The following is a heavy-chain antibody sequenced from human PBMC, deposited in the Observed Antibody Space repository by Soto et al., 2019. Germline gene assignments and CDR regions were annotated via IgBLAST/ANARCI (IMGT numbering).Heavy chain of an antibody. Sequence: PGGSLRLSCAASGFTFSSYAMSWVRRAPGKGLEWVSAISGSGGSTYYADSVKGRFTISRDNSKNTLYLQMNSLRAEDTAVYYCAKDREFDFWSGYYMERWFDPWGQGTLVTVSS. J-gene: IGHJ5*02. CDR1: GFTFSSYA. D-gene: IGHD3-3*01. CDR2: ISGSGGST. V-gene: IGHV3-23*01. CDR3: AKDREFDFWSGYYMERWFDP.